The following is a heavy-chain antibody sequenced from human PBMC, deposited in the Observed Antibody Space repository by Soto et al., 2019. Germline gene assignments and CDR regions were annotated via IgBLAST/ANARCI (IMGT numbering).Heavy chain of an antibody. CDR2: IYYTGNT. D-gene: IGHD3-22*01. V-gene: IGHV4-30-4*01. J-gene: IGHJ4*01. CDR1: GASISGGDYY. CDR3: ARATYDSSTYYLDY. Sequence: PSETLSLTCTVSGASISGGDYYGSWIRQPPGKGLEWIGSIYYTGNTYSNPSLESRLSISVDPSNNQFALRLTSVTAPDTAIYYYARATYDSSTYYLDYWGHGTLVTVS.